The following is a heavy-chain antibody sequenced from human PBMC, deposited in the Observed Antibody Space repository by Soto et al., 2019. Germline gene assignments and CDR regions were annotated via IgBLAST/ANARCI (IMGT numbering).Heavy chain of an antibody. CDR1: GYTFTSYA. CDR3: ARVRQVGATRYYFDY. V-gene: IGHV1-3*01. J-gene: IGHJ4*02. Sequence: GASVKVSCKASGYTFTSYAMHWVRQAPGQRLEWMGWINAGNGNTKYSQKFQGRVTITRDTSASTAYMELSSLRSEDTAVYYCARVRQVGATRYYFDYWGQGTLVTVSS. D-gene: IGHD1-26*01. CDR2: INAGNGNT.